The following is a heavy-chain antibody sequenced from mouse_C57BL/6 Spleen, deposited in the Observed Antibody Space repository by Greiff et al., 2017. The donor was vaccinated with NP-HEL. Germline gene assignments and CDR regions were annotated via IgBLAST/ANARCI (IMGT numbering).Heavy chain of an antibody. CDR2: IDPSDSET. D-gene: IGHD1-1*01. V-gene: IGHV1-52*01. J-gene: IGHJ2*01. CDR1: GYTFTSYW. CDR3: ARKDYYGSSYLFDY. Sequence: VQLQQPGAELVRPGSSVKLSCKASGYTFTSYWMHWVKQRPIQGLEWIGNIDPSDSETHYNQKFKDKATLTVDKSSSTAYMQLSSLTSEDSAVYYCARKDYYGSSYLFDYWGQGTTLTVSS.